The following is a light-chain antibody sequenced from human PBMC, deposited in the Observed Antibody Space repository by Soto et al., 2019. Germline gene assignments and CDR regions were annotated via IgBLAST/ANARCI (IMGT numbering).Light chain of an antibody. J-gene: IGKJ4*01. CDR2: GAS. CDR3: QQYGGSPLVT. CDR1: QSVSNTY. V-gene: IGKV3-20*01. Sequence: EIVLTQSPGTLSLSPGERATLSCRASQSVSNTYLAWYQQKAGQAPRLLIYGASSRATGIPDRFSGTGSGTDFTLTITRLEPEDFAVYYCQQYGGSPLVTFGGGTKVEIK.